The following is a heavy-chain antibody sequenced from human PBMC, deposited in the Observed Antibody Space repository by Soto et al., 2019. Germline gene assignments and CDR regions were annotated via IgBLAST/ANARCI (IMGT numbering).Heavy chain of an antibody. Sequence: GGSLRLSCAASGFTFSDYYMSWIRQAPGKGLEWVSYISSSSSYTNYADSVKGRFTISRDNAKNSLYLQMNSLRAEDTAVYYCARDRGMRYSSSSSLMDVWGQGTTVTVSS. CDR2: ISSSSSYT. CDR3: ARDRGMRYSSSSSLMDV. V-gene: IGHV3-11*06. CDR1: GFTFSDYY. J-gene: IGHJ6*02. D-gene: IGHD6-6*01.